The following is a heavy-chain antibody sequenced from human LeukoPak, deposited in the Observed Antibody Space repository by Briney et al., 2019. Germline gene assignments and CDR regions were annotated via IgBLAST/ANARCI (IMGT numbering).Heavy chain of an antibody. J-gene: IGHJ5*02. V-gene: IGHV1-18*01. CDR3: ARVSDDSSANWFDP. D-gene: IGHD3-22*01. CDR1: GYTFTSYD. CDR2: ISAYNGNT. Sequence: ASVKVSCKASGYTFTSYDINWVRQAPGQGLEWMGWISAYNGNTNYAQKLQGRVTMTTDTSTSTAYMELRSLRSDDTAVYYCARVSDDSSANWFDPWGQGTLVTVSS.